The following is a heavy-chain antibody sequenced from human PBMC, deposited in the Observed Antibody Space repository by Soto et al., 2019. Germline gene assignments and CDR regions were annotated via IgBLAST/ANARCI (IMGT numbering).Heavy chain of an antibody. CDR1: GGSISSSSYY. Sequence: ASETLSLTCTVSGGSISSSSYYWGWIRQPPGKGLEWIGSIYYSGSTYYNPSLKSRVTISVDTSKNQFSLKLSSVTAADTAVYYCARRSGGYDILTGYQRDAFDIWGQGTMVTVSS. V-gene: IGHV4-39*01. CDR3: ARRSGGYDILTGYQRDAFDI. J-gene: IGHJ3*02. D-gene: IGHD3-9*01. CDR2: IYYSGST.